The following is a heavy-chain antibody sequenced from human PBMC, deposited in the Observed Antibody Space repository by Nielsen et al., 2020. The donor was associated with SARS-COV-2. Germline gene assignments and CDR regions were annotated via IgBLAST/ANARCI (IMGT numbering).Heavy chain of an antibody. CDR3: MVVAATQNY. Sequence: GESLKISCIASGFTFNIYAMAWVRRTPGRGLQWVSGISASGGSTYYTDSVKGRFAVSRDNSRNTLYLQMNSLRAEDTAVYYVMVVAATQNYWGQGTLVTVSS. D-gene: IGHD2-15*01. J-gene: IGHJ4*02. CDR2: ISASGGST. V-gene: IGHV3-23*01. CDR1: GFTFNIYA.